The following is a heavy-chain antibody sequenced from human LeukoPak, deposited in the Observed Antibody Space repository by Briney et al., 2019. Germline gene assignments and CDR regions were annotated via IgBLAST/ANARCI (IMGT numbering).Heavy chain of an antibody. D-gene: IGHD1-26*01. Sequence: GGSLSLSCAASGFTFSSYAMHWVRQAPGKGLEWVAVISNDGSNKYYADSVKGRFTISRDNSKNTLYLQMNSLRAEDTAVYYCARDGGGATSLDYWGQGTLVTVSS. CDR2: ISNDGSNK. CDR1: GFTFSSYA. J-gene: IGHJ4*02. CDR3: ARDGGGATSLDY. V-gene: IGHV3-30*01.